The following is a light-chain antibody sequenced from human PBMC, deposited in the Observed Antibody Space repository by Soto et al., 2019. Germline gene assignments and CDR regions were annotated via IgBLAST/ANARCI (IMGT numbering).Light chain of an antibody. V-gene: IGKV1-39*01. CDR2: AAS. Sequence: DIQMTQSPSTLSASAGDRATITCRASQSISSWLAWYQQKPGKAPKLLIYAASSLQSGGPSRFSGTGSGTDFTLTISSLQPEDFAIYYCQQTFGKPLVTFGQGTRLEIK. J-gene: IGKJ5*01. CDR1: QSISSW. CDR3: QQTFGKPLVT.